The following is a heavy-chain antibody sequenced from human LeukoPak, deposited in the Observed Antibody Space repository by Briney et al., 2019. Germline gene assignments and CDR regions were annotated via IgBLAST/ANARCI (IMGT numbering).Heavy chain of an antibody. J-gene: IGHJ4*02. CDR1: GFTFSSYA. D-gene: IGHD2-21*02. CDR3: AKGTIVVVTAIPDY. CDR2: ISGSGGST. Sequence: PGGSLRLSCAASGFTFSSYAMSWVRQAPGKGLEWVSAISGSGGSTYYADSVKGRFTISRDNSKNTLYLQMNSLRAEDTAVYYCAKGTIVVVTAIPDYWGQGTLVIVSS. V-gene: IGHV3-23*01.